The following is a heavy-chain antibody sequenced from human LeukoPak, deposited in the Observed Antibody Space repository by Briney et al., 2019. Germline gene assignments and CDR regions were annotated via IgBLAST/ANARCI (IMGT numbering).Heavy chain of an antibody. Sequence: SETLSLTCTVSGGSISSYYWSWIRRPPGKGLEWIGYIYYSGSTNYNPSLKSRVTISVDTSKNQFSLKLSSVTAADTAVYYCARGPAPVWWLHYYYYMDVWGKGTTVTVSS. CDR1: GGSISSYY. CDR3: ARGPAPVWWLHYYYYMDV. CDR2: IYYSGST. V-gene: IGHV4-59*12. D-gene: IGHD1-26*01. J-gene: IGHJ6*03.